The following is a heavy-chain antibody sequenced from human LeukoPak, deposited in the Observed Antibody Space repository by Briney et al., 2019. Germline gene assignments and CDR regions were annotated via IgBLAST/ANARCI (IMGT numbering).Heavy chain of an antibody. V-gene: IGHV3-48*03. CDR3: ARGADVLLWFGESPWGYTYDY. CDR1: GFTFGSCE. Sequence: GGSLRLSCAASGFTFGSCEMNWVRQAPGKGLEWVSYISSSGSTIYYADSVKGRFTISRDNAKNSLYLQMNSLRAEDTAVYYCARGADVLLWFGESPWGYTYDYWGQGALVTVSS. J-gene: IGHJ4*02. D-gene: IGHD3-10*01. CDR2: ISSSGSTI.